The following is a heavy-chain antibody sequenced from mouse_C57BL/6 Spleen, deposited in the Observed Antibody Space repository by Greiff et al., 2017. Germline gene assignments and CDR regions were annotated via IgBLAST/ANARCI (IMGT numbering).Heavy chain of an antibody. CDR2: ISYDGRT. CDR3: ARGDYDGFAY. Sequence: EVKLQESGPGLVKPSQSLSLTCSVTGYSITSGYYWNWIRQFPGNQLEWMGYISYDGRTNYNPSLKNQTAITRDTSKNQVFLQLNSVTTEDTAAYYCARGDYDGFAYWGQGTLVTVSA. CDR1: GYSITSGYY. J-gene: IGHJ3*01. D-gene: IGHD2-4*01. V-gene: IGHV3-6*01.